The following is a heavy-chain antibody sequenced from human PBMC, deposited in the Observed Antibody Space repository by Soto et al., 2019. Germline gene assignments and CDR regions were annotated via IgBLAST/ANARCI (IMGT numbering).Heavy chain of an antibody. CDR2: IIPIFGTA. CDR1: GGTFSSYA. J-gene: IGHJ6*02. V-gene: IGHV1-69*01. Sequence: QVQLVQSGAEVKKPGSSVKFSCKASGGTFSSYAISWVRQAPGQGLEWMGGIIPIFGTANYAQKFQGRVKITADESTSTAYMELSSLRSEDTAVYYCAVTVTTHYGMDVWGQGTTVTVSS. D-gene: IGHD4-17*01. CDR3: AVTVTTHYGMDV.